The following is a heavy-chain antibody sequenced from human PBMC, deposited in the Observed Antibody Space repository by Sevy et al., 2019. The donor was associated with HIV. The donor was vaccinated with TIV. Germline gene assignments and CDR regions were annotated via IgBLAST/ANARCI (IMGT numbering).Heavy chain of an antibody. Sequence: SETLSLTCTVSGDSLSSGGYYWSWIRQHPGKGLEWIGYIYYSGITYYNPSLKSRITMSLDTFKDHFYLKLSSVTAADTAVYYCARVGYNYGFYAFDIWGQGTMVTVSS. CDR2: IYYSGIT. J-gene: IGHJ3*02. CDR1: GDSLSSGGYY. D-gene: IGHD5-18*01. V-gene: IGHV4-31*03. CDR3: ARVGYNYGFYAFDI.